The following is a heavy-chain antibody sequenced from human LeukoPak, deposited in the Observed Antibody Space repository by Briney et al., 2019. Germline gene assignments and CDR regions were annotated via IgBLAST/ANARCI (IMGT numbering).Heavy chain of an antibody. CDR2: ISGGGDNT. CDR1: GFTSSSYA. V-gene: IGHV3-23*01. D-gene: IGHD2-2*01. CDR3: ARDTRLGYCRSTSCYASWFDP. Sequence: GGSLRLSCAASGFTSSSYAMSWVRQAPGKGLEWVSTISGGGDNTYYADSVKGRFTISRDNSKNTLYLQMNSLRTEDTALYYCARDTRLGYCRSTSCYASWFDPWGQGTLVTVSS. J-gene: IGHJ5*02.